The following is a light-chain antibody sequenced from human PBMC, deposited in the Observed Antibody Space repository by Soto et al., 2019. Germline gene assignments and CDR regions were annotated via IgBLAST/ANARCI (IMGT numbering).Light chain of an antibody. CDR2: DVS. CDR1: QGVTTN. V-gene: IGKV3-15*01. J-gene: IGKJ5*01. CDR3: QQYNNWPFS. Sequence: EIVMTQSPDTLSVSPGERAPLTCRAGQGVTTNFAWYQQKSGQSPRLLIYDVSIRATGVPARFSATGSEADFTLTISGLQSGDSAVYFCQQYNNWPFSFGQGTRLEIK.